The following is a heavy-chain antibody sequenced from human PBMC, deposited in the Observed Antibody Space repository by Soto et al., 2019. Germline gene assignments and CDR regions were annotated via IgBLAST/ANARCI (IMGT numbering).Heavy chain of an antibody. CDR3: AKDPKATGTHY. Sequence: PVGSLRLSCAASGFIISSYGMHWVRQAPGKGLEWVAVITYDGSNKYYADSVKGRFSISRDNSRNRLYLQMYSLRPEDTAVYYCAKDPKATGTHYWGRGTLVTVS. CDR2: ITYDGSNK. D-gene: IGHD1-1*01. CDR1: GFIISSYG. V-gene: IGHV3-30*18. J-gene: IGHJ4*02.